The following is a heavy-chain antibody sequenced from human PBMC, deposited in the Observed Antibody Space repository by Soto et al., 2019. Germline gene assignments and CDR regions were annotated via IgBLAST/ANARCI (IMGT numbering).Heavy chain of an antibody. V-gene: IGHV3-7*05. CDR3: ARGRY. CDR1: GFTVSRYW. J-gene: IGHJ4*02. CDR2: IKEDGSET. Sequence: EVQLVESGGGLVQPGGSLRLSCVASGFTVSRYWMSWVRQAPGKGLEWVASIKEDGSETYYVDSVRGRFTISRDQAKNSLYLQMNTVRAEDTAVYYCARGRYWGQGTLVTVSS.